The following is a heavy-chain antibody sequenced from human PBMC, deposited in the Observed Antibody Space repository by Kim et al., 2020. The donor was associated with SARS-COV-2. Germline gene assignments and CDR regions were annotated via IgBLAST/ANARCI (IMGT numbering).Heavy chain of an antibody. J-gene: IGHJ4*02. Sequence: VKGRFHISRDNSKNTLYLQMNSLRAEDTAVYYCASNYYDSSGYYRAVDYWGQGTLVTVSS. D-gene: IGHD3-22*01. CDR3: ASNYYDSSGYYRAVDY. V-gene: IGHV3-30*07.